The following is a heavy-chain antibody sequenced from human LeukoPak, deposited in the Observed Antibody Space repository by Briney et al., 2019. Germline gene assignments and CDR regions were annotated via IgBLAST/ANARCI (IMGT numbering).Heavy chain of an antibody. CDR1: GFTFSTYG. Sequence: GGSLRLSCAASGFTFSTYGMHWVRQAPGKGLEWVSSISVSGGSTYYADSVKGRFTISRDNSKNTLYLQMNSLRAEDTAVYYCARVSPSDAFDVWGQGTMVTVSS. CDR3: ARVSPSDAFDV. V-gene: IGHV3-23*01. J-gene: IGHJ3*01. CDR2: ISVSGGST.